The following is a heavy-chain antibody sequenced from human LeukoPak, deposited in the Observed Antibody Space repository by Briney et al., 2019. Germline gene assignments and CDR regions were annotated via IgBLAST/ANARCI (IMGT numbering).Heavy chain of an antibody. Sequence: GGSLRLSRAASGFTFSNYGMHWVRQAPGKGLEWVAVISYDGINKYCADSVKGRFTISRDNSKNTLYLLMNSLRAEDTAVYYCARSGGGYSSGYFYWGQGTLVTVSS. CDR1: GFTFSNYG. CDR2: ISYDGINK. J-gene: IGHJ4*02. V-gene: IGHV3-30*03. D-gene: IGHD6-19*01. CDR3: ARSGGGYSSGYFY.